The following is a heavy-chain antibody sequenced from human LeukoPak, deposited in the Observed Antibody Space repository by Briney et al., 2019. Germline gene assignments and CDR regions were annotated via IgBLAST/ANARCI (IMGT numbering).Heavy chain of an antibody. Sequence: GGSLRLSCAASGFTFSTYGMHWVRQAPGQGLEWVAVIPPGGSPKYYADSVKGRFAISRDNSKNTLFLEMSRLRAEDTAVYYCAKDGGIAAAGTSDYWGQGTLVTVSS. CDR2: IPPGGSPK. D-gene: IGHD6-13*01. CDR1: GFTFSTYG. J-gene: IGHJ4*02. CDR3: AKDGGIAAAGTSDY. V-gene: IGHV3-30*18.